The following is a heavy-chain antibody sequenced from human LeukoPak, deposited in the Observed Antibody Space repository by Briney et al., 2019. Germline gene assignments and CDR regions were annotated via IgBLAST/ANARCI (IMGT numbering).Heavy chain of an antibody. Sequence: GGSLRLSCAASGFTFSSYSMNWVRQAPGKGLEWVSYISSSSSTIYYADSVKGRFTISRDNAKNSLYLQMNSLRAEDTALYYCARDPSYSSSWYGDHWGQGTLVTVSS. CDR2: ISSSSSTI. D-gene: IGHD6-13*01. V-gene: IGHV3-48*04. J-gene: IGHJ4*02. CDR1: GFTFSSYS. CDR3: ARDPSYSSSWYGDH.